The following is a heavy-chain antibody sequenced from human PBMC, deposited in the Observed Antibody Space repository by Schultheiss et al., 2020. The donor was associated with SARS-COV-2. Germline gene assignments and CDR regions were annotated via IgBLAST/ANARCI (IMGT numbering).Heavy chain of an antibody. CDR2: IKQDGSEK. Sequence: GGSLRLSCAASGFTFSSYWMSWVRQAPGKGLEWVANIKQDGSEKYYVDSVKGRFTISRDNAKNSLYLQMNSLRAEDTAVYYCAREDQLLYGLAFDYWGQGTLVTVSS. CDR1: GFTFSSYW. J-gene: IGHJ4*02. V-gene: IGHV3-7*01. CDR3: AREDQLLYGLAFDY. D-gene: IGHD2-2*02.